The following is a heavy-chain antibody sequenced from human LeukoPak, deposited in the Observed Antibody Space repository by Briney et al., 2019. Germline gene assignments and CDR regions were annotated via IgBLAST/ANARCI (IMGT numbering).Heavy chain of an antibody. CDR1: GGSISSSSYY. CDR2: IYYSGST. V-gene: IGHV4-39*01. Sequence: SETLSLTCTVSGGSISSSSYYWGWIRQPPGKGLEWIGSIYYSGSTYYNPSLKSRVTISVDTSKNQFSLKLSSVTAADTAVYYCARNREYSPPDYWGQGTLVTVSS. D-gene: IGHD2-21*01. J-gene: IGHJ4*02. CDR3: ARNREYSPPDY.